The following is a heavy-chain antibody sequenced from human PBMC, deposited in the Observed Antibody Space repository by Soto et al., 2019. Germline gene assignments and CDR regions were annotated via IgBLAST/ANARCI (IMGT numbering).Heavy chain of an antibody. J-gene: IGHJ4*02. CDR3: ARLGCSGGSCYYFDY. CDR1: GGSISSSGYY. Sequence: SETLALTCTVSGGSISSSGYYWVWIRQPPGKGLEWIGSIYYSGSTYYNPSLKSRVTISVDTSKNQFSLKLSSVTAADTAVYYCARLGCSGGSCYYFDYWGQGTLVTVSS. D-gene: IGHD2-15*01. V-gene: IGHV4-39*01. CDR2: IYYSGST.